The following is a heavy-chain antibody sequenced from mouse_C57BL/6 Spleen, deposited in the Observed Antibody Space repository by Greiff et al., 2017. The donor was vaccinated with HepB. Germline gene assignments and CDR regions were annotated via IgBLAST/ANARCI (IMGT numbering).Heavy chain of an antibody. CDR2: INPGSGGT. CDR1: GYAFTNYL. D-gene: IGHD2-1*01. Sequence: QVQLQQSGAELVRPGTSVKVSCKASGYAFTNYLIEWVKQRPGQGLEWIGVINPGSGGTNYNETFKGKATLTADKSSSTAYMQLSSLTSEDSAVYFCAREGNESAMDYWGQGTSVTVSS. V-gene: IGHV1-54*01. J-gene: IGHJ4*01. CDR3: AREGNESAMDY.